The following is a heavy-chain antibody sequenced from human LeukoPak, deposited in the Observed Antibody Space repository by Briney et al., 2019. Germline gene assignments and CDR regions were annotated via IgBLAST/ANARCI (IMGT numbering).Heavy chain of an antibody. CDR2: IRYDGSNK. V-gene: IGHV3-30*02. Sequence: SGGSLRLSCAASGFTFSIYGMHWVRQAPGKGLEWVAFIRYDGSNKYYADSVKGRFTISRDNSKNTLYLQMNSLRAEDTAVYYCAKDHFWSGSIDYWGQGTLVTVSS. J-gene: IGHJ4*02. CDR1: GFTFSIYG. CDR3: AKDHFWSGSIDY. D-gene: IGHD3-3*01.